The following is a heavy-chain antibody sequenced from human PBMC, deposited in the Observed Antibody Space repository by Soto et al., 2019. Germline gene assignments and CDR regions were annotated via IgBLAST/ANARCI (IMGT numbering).Heavy chain of an antibody. CDR1: GYTFTSYD. CDR3: ARGVGLPDCSGGSCYSEPFPLDY. J-gene: IGHJ4*02. D-gene: IGHD2-15*01. V-gene: IGHV1-8*01. Sequence: QVQLVQSGAEVKKPGASVKVSCKASGYTFTSYDINWVRQATGQGLEWMGWMNPNSGNTGYAQKFQGRVTMTRNTSISTAYMELSSLRSEDTAVYYCARGVGLPDCSGGSCYSEPFPLDYWGQGTLVTVSS. CDR2: MNPNSGNT.